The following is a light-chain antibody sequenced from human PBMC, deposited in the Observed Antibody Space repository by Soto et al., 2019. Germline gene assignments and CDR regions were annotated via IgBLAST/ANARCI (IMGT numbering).Light chain of an antibody. V-gene: IGLV4-69*01. CDR2: INRDGSH. CDR1: SGYRQYA. Sequence: QPVLTQSPSASASLGASVKLTCTLNSGYRQYAIAWHQQQPEKGPRYLLKINRDGSHNKDDGIPDRLSGSSSGAERYLTISRLQSEDEADYFCQTWGPGILVFGEGTKRTVL. CDR3: QTWGPGILV. J-gene: IGLJ2*01.